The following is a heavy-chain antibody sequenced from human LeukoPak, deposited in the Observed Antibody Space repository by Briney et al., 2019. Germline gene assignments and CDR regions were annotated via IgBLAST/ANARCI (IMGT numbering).Heavy chain of an antibody. CDR2: ISAYNGNT. CDR1: GYTFTSYG. CDR3: ARGPCSSTSCHVSYYYYMDV. Sequence: ASVKVSCKASGYTFTSYGISWVRQAPGQGLEWMGWISAYNGNTNYAQKLQGRVTMTTDTSTGTAYMELRSLRSDDTAVYYCARGPCSSTSCHVSYYYYMDVWGKGTTVTVSS. D-gene: IGHD2-2*01. J-gene: IGHJ6*03. V-gene: IGHV1-18*01.